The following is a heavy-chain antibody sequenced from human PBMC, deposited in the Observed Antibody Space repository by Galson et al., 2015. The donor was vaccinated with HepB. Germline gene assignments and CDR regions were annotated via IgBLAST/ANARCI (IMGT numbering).Heavy chain of an antibody. V-gene: IGHV3-30-3*01. J-gene: IGHJ4*02. CDR3: ARDFPYFDY. CDR2: ISYDGSNK. Sequence: SLRLSCAASGFTFNTYAMHWVRQAPGKGLEWVAVISYDGSNKYCADFVKGRFTISRDNSKNTLFLQMNSLRAEDTAVYYCARDFPYFDYWGQGTLVTVSS. CDR1: GFTFNTYA.